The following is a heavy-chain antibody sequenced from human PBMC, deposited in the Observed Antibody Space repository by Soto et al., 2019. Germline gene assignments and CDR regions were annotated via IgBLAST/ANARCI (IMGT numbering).Heavy chain of an antibody. D-gene: IGHD2-2*01. CDR3: ATEYGSRWDPLFDD. CDR2: INWDGGDT. Sequence: PRGSLVVGCAASGFTFEDFSMDWVGQPPGKGLEWVSLINWDGGDTLYEDSVNGRFTISRDNSKSSLFLQMNGLRTEDSALYYCATEYGSRWDPLFDDWGQGTLVTVSS. V-gene: IGHV3-43*01. J-gene: IGHJ4*02. CDR1: GFTFEDFS.